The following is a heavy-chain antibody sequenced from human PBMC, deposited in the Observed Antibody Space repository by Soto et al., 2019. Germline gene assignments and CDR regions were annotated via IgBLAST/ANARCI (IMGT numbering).Heavy chain of an antibody. CDR3: ARTRAAAGTTDAFDI. V-gene: IGHV1-69*02. CDR2: IIPILGIA. D-gene: IGHD6-13*01. Sequence: SVKVSCKASGGTFSSYTISWVRQAPGQGLEWMGRIIPILGIANYAEKFQGRVTITADKSTSTAYMELSSLRSEDTAVYYCARTRAAAGTTDAFDIWGQGTMVTVSS. J-gene: IGHJ3*02. CDR1: GGTFSSYT.